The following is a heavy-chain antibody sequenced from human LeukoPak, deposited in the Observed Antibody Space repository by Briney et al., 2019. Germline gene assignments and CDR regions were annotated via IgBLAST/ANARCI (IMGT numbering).Heavy chain of an antibody. CDR3: VCAGRIAAAGTQQFDY. D-gene: IGHD6-13*01. CDR2: IPYDGSNK. Sequence: PGGSLRLSCAASGFTFSSYGMHWVRQAPGKGLEWVAVIPYDGSNKYYADSVKGRFTISRDNSKNTLYLQMNSLRAEDTAAYYCVCAGRIAAAGTQQFDYWGQGSLVTVSS. CDR1: GFTFSSYG. J-gene: IGHJ4*02. V-gene: IGHV3-30*03.